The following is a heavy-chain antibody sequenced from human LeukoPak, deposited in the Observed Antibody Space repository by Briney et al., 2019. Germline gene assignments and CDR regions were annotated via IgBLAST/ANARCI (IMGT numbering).Heavy chain of an antibody. CDR2: INYSGST. CDR1: GGSFSGYY. D-gene: IGHD2-2*01. J-gene: IGHJ3*02. V-gene: IGHV4-34*01. Sequence: SETLSLTCGVYGGSFSGYYWSWIRQPPGKGLEWIGEINYSGSTNYNPSLKSRVTISVDTSKNQFSLKLSSVTAADTAVYYCARSSRTRTFDIWGQGIMVTVSS. CDR3: ARSSRTRTFDI.